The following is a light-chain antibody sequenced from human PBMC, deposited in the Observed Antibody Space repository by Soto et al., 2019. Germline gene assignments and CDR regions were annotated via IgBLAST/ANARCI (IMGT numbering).Light chain of an antibody. CDR1: SSDVGSYNL. V-gene: IGLV2-23*02. CDR3: CSYAGSSTPLI. J-gene: IGLJ1*01. Sequence: QSVLTQPASVSGSPGQSITISCTGTSSDVGSYNLVSRYQQHPGKAPKLMIYEVSKRPSGVSNRFSGSKSGNTASLTISGLQAEDEADYYCCSYAGSSTPLIFGTGTKVTVL. CDR2: EVS.